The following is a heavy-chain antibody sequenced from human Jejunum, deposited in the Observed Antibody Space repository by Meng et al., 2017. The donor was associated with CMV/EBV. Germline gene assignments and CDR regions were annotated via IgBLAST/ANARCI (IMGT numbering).Heavy chain of an antibody. D-gene: IGHD2-2*01. CDR3: ARGGDIVVVPAASRLGNWFDP. J-gene: IGHJ5*02. CDR2: ISYDGSNK. CDR1: A. Sequence: AMHWVRQAPGKGVEWVAVISYDGSNKYYADSVKGRFNISRDNSKNTLFLQMNSLRAEDTAVYYCARGGDIVVVPAASRLGNWFDPWGQGTLVTVSS. V-gene: IGHV3-30*04.